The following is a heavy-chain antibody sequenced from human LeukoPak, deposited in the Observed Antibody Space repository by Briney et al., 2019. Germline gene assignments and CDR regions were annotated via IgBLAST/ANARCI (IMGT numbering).Heavy chain of an antibody. CDR2: IYYSGST. V-gene: IGHV4-30-4*01. Sequence: ASETLSLTCTVSGGSISSGDYYWSWIRQPPGKGLEWIGYIYYSGSTYYNRSLKSRVTISVDTSKNQFSLKLSSVTAADTAVYYCARDMVTTDIYYYYYGMDVWGQGTTVTVSS. CDR3: ARDMVTTDIYYYYYGMDV. D-gene: IGHD4-17*01. CDR1: GGSISSGDYY. J-gene: IGHJ6*02.